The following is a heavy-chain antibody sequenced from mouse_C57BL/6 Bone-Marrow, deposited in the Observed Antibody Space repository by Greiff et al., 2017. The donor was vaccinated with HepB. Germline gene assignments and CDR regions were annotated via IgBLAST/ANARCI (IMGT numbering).Heavy chain of an antibody. V-gene: IGHV7-3*01. Sequence: EVHLVESGGGLVQPGGSLSLSCAASGFTFTDYYMSWVRQPPGKALEWLGFIRNKANGYTTEYSASVKGRFTISRDNSQSILYLQMNALRAEDSATYYCARYPLYDYDGFAYWGQGTLVTVSA. J-gene: IGHJ3*01. CDR2: IRNKANGYTT. D-gene: IGHD2-4*01. CDR1: GFTFTDYY. CDR3: ARYPLYDYDGFAY.